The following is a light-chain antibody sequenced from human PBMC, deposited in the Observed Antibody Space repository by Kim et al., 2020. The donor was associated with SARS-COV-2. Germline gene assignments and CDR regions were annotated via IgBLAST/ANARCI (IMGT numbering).Light chain of an antibody. CDR2: GAS. J-gene: IGKJ3*01. CDR3: QQYGSLFT. Sequence: LSPGERATLSCRASQSVSSSYVAWYQQKPGQAPRLLIYGASSRATGIPDGFSGSGSGTDFTLTISRLEPEDFAVYYCQQYGSLFTFGPGTKVDIK. V-gene: IGKV3-20*01. CDR1: QSVSSSY.